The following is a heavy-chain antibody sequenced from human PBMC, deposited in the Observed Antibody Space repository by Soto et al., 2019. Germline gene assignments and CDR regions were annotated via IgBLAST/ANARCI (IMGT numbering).Heavy chain of an antibody. Sequence: SVKVSCKASGFTFSHSAMQWVRQARGQSLEWIGWIVVGSGNTNYAQKFQERVTISWDMSTNTAYMELSSLRAEDTALYYCAKPTYSSSWSPFDYWGQGTLVTVSS. J-gene: IGHJ4*02. CDR1: GFTFSHSA. CDR2: IVVGSGNT. CDR3: AKPTYSSSWSPFDY. D-gene: IGHD6-13*01. V-gene: IGHV1-58*02.